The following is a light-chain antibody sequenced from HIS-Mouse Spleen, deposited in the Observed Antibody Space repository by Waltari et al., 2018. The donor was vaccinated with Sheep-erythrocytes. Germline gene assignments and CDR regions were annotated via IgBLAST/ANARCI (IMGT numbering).Light chain of an antibody. CDR3: CSYAGSYTWV. CDR1: SSDVGGYIY. Sequence: QSALTQPRSVSGSPGQSVTILCTGTSSDVGGYIYVAWYQQHPGKAPKLMIYDVSKRPSGVPDRFSGSKSGNTASLTISGLQAEDEADYYCCSYAGSYTWVFGGGTKLTVL. CDR2: DVS. J-gene: IGLJ3*02. V-gene: IGLV2-11*01.